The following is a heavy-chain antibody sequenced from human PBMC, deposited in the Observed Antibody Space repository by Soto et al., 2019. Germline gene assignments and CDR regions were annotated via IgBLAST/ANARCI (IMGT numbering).Heavy chain of an antibody. CDR3: AKDTYSSSPYYMDV. D-gene: IGHD6-19*01. CDR2: ISWNSGNI. V-gene: IGHV3-9*01. CDR1: GFTFDDYA. Sequence: EVHLVESGGGLVQPGRSLRLSCAASGFTFDDYAMHWVRQVPGKGLEWVSGISWNSGNIGYADSVKGRFTISRDNAKNSLYLQMNSLRVEDTALYFCAKDTYSSSPYYMDVWGKGTTVTGSS. J-gene: IGHJ6*03.